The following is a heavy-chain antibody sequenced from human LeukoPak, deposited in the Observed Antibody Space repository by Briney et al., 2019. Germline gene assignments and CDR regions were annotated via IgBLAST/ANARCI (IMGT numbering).Heavy chain of an antibody. CDR1: GGSISSYY. CDR3: ARYWGVQLWPHWYFDL. Sequence: PSETLSLTCTVSGGSISSYYWSWFRQTPGKGPEWIGYIYYSGSGKYNPSLKSRVTISVDRSKNQYSLKLNSVTSTDTDVYYCARYWGVQLWPHWYFDLWGRGSLVTVSS. D-gene: IGHD5-18*01. V-gene: IGHV4-59*01. CDR2: IYYSGSG. J-gene: IGHJ2*01.